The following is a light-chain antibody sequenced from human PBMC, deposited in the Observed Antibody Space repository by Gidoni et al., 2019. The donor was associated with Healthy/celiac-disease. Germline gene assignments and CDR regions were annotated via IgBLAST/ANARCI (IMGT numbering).Light chain of an antibody. CDR3: QQYNSYYT. Sequence: IQITQSPSTLSASVGDRVTITCRASQSISSWLAWYQQKPGKAPKLLISKASSLESGVPSRFSGSGSGTEFTLTISSLQPDEFATDYCQQYNSYYTFSQGTKQEIK. CDR2: KAS. J-gene: IGKJ2*01. CDR1: QSISSW. V-gene: IGKV1-5*03.